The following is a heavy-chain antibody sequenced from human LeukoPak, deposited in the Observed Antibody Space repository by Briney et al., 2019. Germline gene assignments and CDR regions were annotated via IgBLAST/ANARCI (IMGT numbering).Heavy chain of an antibody. V-gene: IGHV4-30-2*01. CDR3: ARSSREYGSADYFDH. Sequence: SETLSLTCAVSGGSISSGGYSWSWIRQPPGKGLEWIGYIYRSGSTYYNPSLRGRVTVSVYRSKNQFSLRLMSVTAADTAVYYCARSSREYGSADYFDHRRQPTLATVSS. D-gene: IGHD3-10*01. CDR2: IYRSGST. J-gene: IGHJ4*02. CDR1: GGSISSGGYS.